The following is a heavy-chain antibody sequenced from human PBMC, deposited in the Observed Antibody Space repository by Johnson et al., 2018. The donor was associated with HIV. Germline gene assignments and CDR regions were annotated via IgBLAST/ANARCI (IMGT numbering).Heavy chain of an antibody. Sequence: VQLVESGGGLIQPGGSLRLSCAASGFIVSSNYMSWVRQAPGKGLEWVSVVYSDGITFYADSVKGRFTIFRDKFKNTPYLQMNSLRAEDTALYYWASSRDGYKGDNAFDLWGQGTTVTVSS. J-gene: IGHJ3*01. CDR2: VYSDGIT. CDR1: GFIVSSNY. D-gene: IGHD5-24*01. V-gene: IGHV3-53*01. CDR3: ASSRDGYKGDNAFDL.